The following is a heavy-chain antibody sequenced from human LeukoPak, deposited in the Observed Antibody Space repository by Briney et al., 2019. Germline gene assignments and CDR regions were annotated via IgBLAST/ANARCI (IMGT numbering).Heavy chain of an antibody. V-gene: IGHV3-7*01. J-gene: IGHJ6*02. CDR2: IKQDGSEK. D-gene: IGHD3-3*01. Sequence: GGSLRLSGAASGFTFSSYWMSWVRQAPGKGLEWVANIKQDGSEKYYVDSVKGRFTISRDNAKNSLYLQMNSLRAEDTAVYYCARGFLEWLLPTYCYYGMDVWGQGTTVTVSS. CDR3: ARGFLEWLLPTYCYYGMDV. CDR1: GFTFSSYW.